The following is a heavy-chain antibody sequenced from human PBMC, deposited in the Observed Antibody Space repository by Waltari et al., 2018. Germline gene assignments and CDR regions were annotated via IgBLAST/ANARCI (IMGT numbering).Heavy chain of an antibody. CDR1: GYSISSGYY. Sequence: QVQLQESGPGLVKPSETLSLTCTVSGYSISSGYYCGWIRQPPGKGLEWIGSIYHSGSTYYNPSLKSRVTISVDTSKNQFSLKLSSVTAADTAMYYCARDYGELLLYDYWGQGTLVTVSS. D-gene: IGHD1-26*01. CDR2: IYHSGST. CDR3: ARDYGELLLYDY. J-gene: IGHJ4*02. V-gene: IGHV4-38-2*02.